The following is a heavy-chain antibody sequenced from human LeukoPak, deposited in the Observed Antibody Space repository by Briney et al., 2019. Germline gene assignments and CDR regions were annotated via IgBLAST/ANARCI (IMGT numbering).Heavy chain of an antibody. CDR1: GGTFSSYV. D-gene: IGHD5-24*01. J-gene: IGHJ4*02. CDR3: ARLATILEIHDLSYYFDY. V-gene: IGHV1-69*13. CDR2: SIPIFDTE. Sequence: GSSVTVSCKASGGTFSSYVIIWVREAPGQGVEWMGGSIPIFDTENYAQKFHRRVTITADEPTSTAYMELISLRSEDAAVYYCARLATILEIHDLSYYFDYWGQGTLVTVSS.